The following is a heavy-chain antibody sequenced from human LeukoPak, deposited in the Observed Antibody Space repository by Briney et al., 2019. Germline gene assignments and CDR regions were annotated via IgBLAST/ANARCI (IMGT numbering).Heavy chain of an antibody. D-gene: IGHD6-13*01. CDR3: ARARVTISRTYYYYYGMDV. Sequence: SVKVSCKASGGTFSSYAISWVRQAPGQGLEWMGRIIPILGIANYAQKFQGRVTITADKSTSTAYMELSSLRSEDTAVYYCARARVTISRTYYYYYGMDVWGQGTTVTVSS. V-gene: IGHV1-69*04. J-gene: IGHJ6*02. CDR2: IIPILGIA. CDR1: GGTFSSYA.